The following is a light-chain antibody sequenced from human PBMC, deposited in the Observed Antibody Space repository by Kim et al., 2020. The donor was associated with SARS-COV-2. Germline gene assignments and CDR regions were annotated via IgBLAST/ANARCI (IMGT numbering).Light chain of an antibody. V-gene: IGLV3-21*04. J-gene: IGLJ3*02. CDR2: YDS. Sequence: SYELTQPPSVSVAPGKTARITCGGNNIGGNSVHWYQQKPGQAPVLVIYYDSDRPSGIPERFSGSNSGNTATLTISRVEAGDEADYYCQVWDSSSDHWVFGGGTQLTVL. CDR1: NIGGNS. CDR3: QVWDSSSDHWV.